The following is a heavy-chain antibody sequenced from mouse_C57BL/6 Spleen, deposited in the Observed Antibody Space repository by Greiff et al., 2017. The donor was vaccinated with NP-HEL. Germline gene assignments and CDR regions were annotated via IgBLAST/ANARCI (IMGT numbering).Heavy chain of an antibody. D-gene: IGHD1-1*01. CDR2: IWSGGST. Sequence: QVQLKESGPGLVQPSQSLSITCPVSGFSLTSYGVHWVRQSPGKGLAWLGVIWSGGSTDYNAAFISRLSISKDNSKSQVFFKMNSRQADDTAIYYCARNYYGSSVDYWGQGTTLTVSS. J-gene: IGHJ2*01. CDR3: ARNYYGSSVDY. V-gene: IGHV2-2*01. CDR1: GFSLTSYG.